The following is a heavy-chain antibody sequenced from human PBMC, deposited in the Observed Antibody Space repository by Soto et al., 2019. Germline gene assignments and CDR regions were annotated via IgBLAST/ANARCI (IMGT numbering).Heavy chain of an antibody. CDR3: ARQLKLQVNCFDP. J-gene: IGHJ5*02. D-gene: IGHD1-7*01. Sequence: ASVKVSCKASGGTFSSYAISWVRQAPGQGLEWMGGIIAIIGTANYAQKFQGRVTITADGSTSTAYMELSSLRSEDTAVYYCARQLKLQVNCFDPWGQGTLVTVSS. CDR1: GGTFSSYA. CDR2: IIAIIGTA. V-gene: IGHV1-69*13.